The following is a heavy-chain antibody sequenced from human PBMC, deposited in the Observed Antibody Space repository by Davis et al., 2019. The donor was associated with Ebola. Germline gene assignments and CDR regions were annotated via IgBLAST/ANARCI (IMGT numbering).Heavy chain of an antibody. CDR2: ISSSSSTI. CDR3: ARSNIAARPGYYYGMDV. CDR1: GFTFSSYN. Sequence: GGSLRLSCVASGFTFSSYNMNWVRQAPGKGLEWVSYISSSSSTIYYADSVKGRFTISRDNAKNSLYLQMNSLRAEDTAVYYCARSNIAARPGYYYGMDVWGQGTTVTVSS. D-gene: IGHD6-6*01. J-gene: IGHJ6*02. V-gene: IGHV3-48*01.